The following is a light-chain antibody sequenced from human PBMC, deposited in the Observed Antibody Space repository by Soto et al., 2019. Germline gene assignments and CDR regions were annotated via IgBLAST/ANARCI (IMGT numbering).Light chain of an antibody. CDR3: QSYDSSLSVVV. CDR2: GNN. V-gene: IGLV1-40*01. J-gene: IGLJ2*01. Sequence: QRELAETRSVAGPPGQRITISCTGSSSDIGAGYDVHWYQQLPGTAPKLLIYGNNHRPSGVPDRFSGSKSGTSASLAITGLQAEDEAYYYCQSYDSSLSVVVFGGGTKVT. CDR1: SSDIGAGYD.